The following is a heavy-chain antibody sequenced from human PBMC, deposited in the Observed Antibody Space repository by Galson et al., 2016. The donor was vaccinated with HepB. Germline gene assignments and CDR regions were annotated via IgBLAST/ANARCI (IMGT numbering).Heavy chain of an antibody. Sequence: SLRLSCAASGFTFNSYTLQWVRQAPGKGLEWVALISFDGRNKFYGDSVKGRFTISRDNSKNTLYLQMNSLRDEDSAIYYCARVWNWYFGLWGRGTLVTVSS. CDR3: ARVWNWYFGL. V-gene: IGHV3-30*04. CDR2: ISFDGRNK. CDR1: GFTFNSYT. J-gene: IGHJ2*01. D-gene: IGHD3-3*01.